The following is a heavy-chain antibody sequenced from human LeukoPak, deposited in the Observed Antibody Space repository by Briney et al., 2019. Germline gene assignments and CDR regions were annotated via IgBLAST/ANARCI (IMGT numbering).Heavy chain of an antibody. D-gene: IGHD6-19*01. CDR3: AKAAEQWLEGNWFDP. CDR2: ISGSGGST. J-gene: IGHJ5*02. CDR1: GFTFSSYA. V-gene: IGHV3-23*01. Sequence: PGGSLRLSCAASGFTFSSYAMSWVRQAPGKGLEWVSAISGSGGSTYYADSVKGRFTISRDNSKNTLYLQMNGLRAEDTAVYYCAKAAEQWLEGNWFDPWGQGTLVTVSS.